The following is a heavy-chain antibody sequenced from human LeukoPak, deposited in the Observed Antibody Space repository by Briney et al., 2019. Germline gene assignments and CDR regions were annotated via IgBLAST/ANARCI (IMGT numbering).Heavy chain of an antibody. CDR3: ARGGRGSAAVVAPRSFDI. CDR2: TYTGGNS. J-gene: IGHJ3*02. D-gene: IGHD3-22*01. Sequence: PGGSLRLSCEASGFTVSSTHMVWVRQAPGKGLEWVSVTYTGGNSYYAGSVQGRFIISRDISKNTLYLQMNNLRAEDSALYYCARGGRGSAAVVAPRSFDIWGQGTMVTVPS. CDR1: GFTVSSTH. V-gene: IGHV3-53*01.